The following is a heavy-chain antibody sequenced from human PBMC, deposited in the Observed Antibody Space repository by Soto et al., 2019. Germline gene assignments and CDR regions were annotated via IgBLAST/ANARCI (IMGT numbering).Heavy chain of an antibody. CDR2: TYYRSKWYN. D-gene: IGHD3-3*01. V-gene: IGHV6-1*01. CDR3: ARGRYYDFWSGYYTDYFDY. CDR1: GDSVSSNSAA. J-gene: IGHJ4*02. Sequence: SQTLSLTCAISGDSVSSNSAAWNCIIHSPSRFLEWLGRTYYRSKWYNDYAVSVKSRITINPDTSKNQFSLQLNSVTPEDTAVYYCARGRYYDFWSGYYTDYFDYWGQGTLVTVS.